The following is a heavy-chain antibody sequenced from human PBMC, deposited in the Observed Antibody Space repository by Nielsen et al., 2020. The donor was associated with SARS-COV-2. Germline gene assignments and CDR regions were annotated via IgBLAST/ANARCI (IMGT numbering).Heavy chain of an antibody. D-gene: IGHD2-15*01. CDR3: ATTLRHADAFDI. V-gene: IGHV1-3*01. CDR1: GYTFMNYA. Sequence: ASVKVSCKASGYTFMNYAIHWVRQAPGHGLEWMGWINPRTGDTEYSQNVQGRLTITADTSASTAYLELRRLTYEDSAVYFCATTLRHADAFDIWGQGTMATVSS. CDR2: INPRTGDT. J-gene: IGHJ3*02.